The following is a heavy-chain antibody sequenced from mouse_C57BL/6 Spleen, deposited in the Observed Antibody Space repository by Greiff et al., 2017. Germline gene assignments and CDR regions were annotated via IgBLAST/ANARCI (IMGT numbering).Heavy chain of an antibody. Sequence: EVQLQQSGPELVKPGASVKMSCKASGYTFTDYNMHWVKQSHGKSLEWIGYINPNNGGTSYNQKFKGKATLTVNKSSSTAYMELRSLTSEDSAVYYCARIYYYGRYYFDYWGQGTTLTVSS. V-gene: IGHV1-22*01. CDR1: GYTFTDYN. D-gene: IGHD1-1*01. CDR2: INPNNGGT. J-gene: IGHJ2*01. CDR3: ARIYYYGRYYFDY.